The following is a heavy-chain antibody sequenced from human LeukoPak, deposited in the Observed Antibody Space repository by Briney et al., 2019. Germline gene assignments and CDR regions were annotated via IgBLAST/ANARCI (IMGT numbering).Heavy chain of an antibody. CDR1: GGTFSSYA. J-gene: IGHJ4*02. V-gene: IGHV1-18*01. CDR2: ISAYNGNT. Sequence: ASVTVSCKASGGTFSSYAISWVRQAPGQGLEWMGWISAYNGNTNYAQKLQGRVTMTTDTSTSTAYMELRSLRSDDTAVYYCARGNPTYGFDYWGQGTLVTVSS. D-gene: IGHD4-17*01. CDR3: ARGNPTYGFDY.